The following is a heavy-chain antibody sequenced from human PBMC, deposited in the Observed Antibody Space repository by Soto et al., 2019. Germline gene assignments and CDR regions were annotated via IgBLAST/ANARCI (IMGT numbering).Heavy chain of an antibody. J-gene: IGHJ6*02. V-gene: IGHV3-9*01. CDR1: GFTFDDYA. CDR2: ISWNSDFI. D-gene: IGHD3-3*01. CDR3: AKDGGSPMFGVVDVLKFYYQAIDV. Sequence: EVQLVESGGGLVRPGRSLRLSCAASGFTFDDYAMHWFRQAPGKGLEWVSGISWNSDFIVYADSVKGRFTLSRDNAKKFLYLQMNSLRAEDTALYYCAKDGGSPMFGVVDVLKFYYQAIDVWGHGTTGTVSS.